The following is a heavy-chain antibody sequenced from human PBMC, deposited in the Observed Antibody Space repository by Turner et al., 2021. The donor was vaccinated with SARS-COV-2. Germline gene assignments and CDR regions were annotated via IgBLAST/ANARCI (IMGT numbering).Heavy chain of an antibody. Sequence: QLQLQESGPGLVNPSETLSLTCTVSGGSIISSPYYWGWIRQPPGKGLEWIGSIYYSGSTYYNPSLKSRVTISVDTSKTQFSLKLSSVTAADTAVYYCARRSEGYYGSGSHWFDPWGQGTLVTVSS. CDR3: ARRSEGYYGSGSHWFDP. CDR2: IYYSGST. D-gene: IGHD3-10*01. J-gene: IGHJ5*02. V-gene: IGHV4-39*01. CDR1: GGSIISSPYY.